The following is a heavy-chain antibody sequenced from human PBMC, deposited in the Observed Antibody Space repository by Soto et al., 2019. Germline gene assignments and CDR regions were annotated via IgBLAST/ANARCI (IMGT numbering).Heavy chain of an antibody. Sequence: SETLSLTCDVSGGSIRSSQSWSWVRQPRGRALELIGEIYQHGMTNYKPSLKSRVTVSLDTSKNQFSRFLTSVTAADTAVYFCARAVALPRLYYFDSWGQGTMVTVSS. CDR3: ARAVALPRLYYFDS. CDR1: GGSIRSSQS. D-gene: IGHD2-21*01. V-gene: IGHV4-4*02. CDR2: IYQHGMT. J-gene: IGHJ4*02.